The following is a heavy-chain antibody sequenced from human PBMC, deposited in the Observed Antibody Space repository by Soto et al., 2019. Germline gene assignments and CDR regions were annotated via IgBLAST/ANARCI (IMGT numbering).Heavy chain of an antibody. J-gene: IGHJ4*02. V-gene: IGHV3-30-3*01. CDR1: GFTFSSYA. CDR2: ISYDGSNK. Sequence: QVQLVESGGGVVQPGRSLRLSCAASGFTFSSYAMHWVRQDPGKGLEWVAVISYDGSNKYYADSVKGRFTISRDNSKNTLYLQMNRLRAEDTAVYYCARDPGGTDFAEWTYYFDYWGQGTLVTVSS. CDR3: ARDPGGTDFAEWTYYFDY. D-gene: IGHD3-3*01.